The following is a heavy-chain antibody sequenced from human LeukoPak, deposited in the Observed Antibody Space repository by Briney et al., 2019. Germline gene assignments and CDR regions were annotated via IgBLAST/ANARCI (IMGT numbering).Heavy chain of an antibody. CDR3: ARGSTRGYNWFDP. D-gene: IGHD2-2*01. V-gene: IGHV5-51*01. CDR1: GYSFTSYW. Sequence: GESLKISGKASGYSFTSYWIAWVRQMPGKALEWMGIIYPGDSDTRYSPSFQGQVIISADKSISTAYLQWSSLKASDTAMYYCARGSTRGYNWFDPWGQGTLVTVSS. CDR2: IYPGDSDT. J-gene: IGHJ5*02.